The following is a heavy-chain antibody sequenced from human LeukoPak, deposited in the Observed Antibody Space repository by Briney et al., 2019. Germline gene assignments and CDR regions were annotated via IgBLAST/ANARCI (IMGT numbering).Heavy chain of an antibody. CDR3: AGAVLGADYYYYMDV. D-gene: IGHD3-16*01. V-gene: IGHV4-39*07. J-gene: IGHJ6*03. CDR2: IYYSGSA. Sequence: SETLSLTCTVSGGSISSNSYYWGWIRQPPGKGLEWIGSIYYSGSAYYNPSLKSRVTMSVDTSKNQFSLKLSSVTAADTAVYYCAGAVLGADYYYYMDVWGKGTTVTISS. CDR1: GGSISSNSYY.